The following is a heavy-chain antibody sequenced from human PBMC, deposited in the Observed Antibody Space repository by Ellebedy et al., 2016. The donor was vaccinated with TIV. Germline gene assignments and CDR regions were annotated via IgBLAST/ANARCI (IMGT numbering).Heavy chain of an antibody. CDR3: TRLVGYDYGYSQD. Sequence: PGGSLRLSCEGSGFTFSSFVIHWVRQAPGKGLEWVASISYDGTYKYYADSVKGRFTISRDNSKNTLYLQMNSLRAEDTAVYYCTRLVGYDYGYSQDWGQGTLVTVSS. CDR2: ISYDGTYK. V-gene: IGHV3-30*07. D-gene: IGHD3-16*01. CDR1: GFTFSSFV. J-gene: IGHJ4*02.